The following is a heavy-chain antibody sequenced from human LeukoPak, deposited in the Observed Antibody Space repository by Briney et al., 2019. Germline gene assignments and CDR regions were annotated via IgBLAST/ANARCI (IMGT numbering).Heavy chain of an antibody. CDR3: AGSRSGSVAGTSDY. V-gene: IGHV3-23*01. J-gene: IGHJ4*02. CDR1: ESTVSNYA. Sequence: SGGSLRLSCVVSESTVSNYAMSWVRQAPGKGLEWVSSVSTDGDTYYTDSVKGRFTISRDGSTNTLFLQMISLRAGDTALYYCAGSRSGSVAGTSDYWGQGTLVIVSS. D-gene: IGHD6-19*01. CDR2: VSTDGDT.